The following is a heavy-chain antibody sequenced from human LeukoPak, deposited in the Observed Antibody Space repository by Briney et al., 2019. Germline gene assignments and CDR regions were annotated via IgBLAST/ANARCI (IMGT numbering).Heavy chain of an antibody. CDR3: ARLRKGVVTAMLGLYYYYYYMDV. V-gene: IGHV4-34*01. J-gene: IGHJ6*03. CDR2: INHSGST. Sequence: KPSETLSLTCAVYGGSFSGYYWSWIRQPPGKGLEWIGEINHSGSTNYNPSLKSRVTISVDTSKNQFSLKLSSVTAADTAVYYCARLRKGVVTAMLGLYYYYYYMDVWGKGTTVTISS. D-gene: IGHD2-21*02. CDR1: GGSFSGYY.